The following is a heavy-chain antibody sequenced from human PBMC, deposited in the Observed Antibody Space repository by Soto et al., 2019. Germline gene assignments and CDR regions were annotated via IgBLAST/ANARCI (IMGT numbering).Heavy chain of an antibody. V-gene: IGHV1-69*02. J-gene: IGHJ5*02. Sequence: QVQLVQSGAEVKKPGSSVKVSSKASGGTFSSYTISWVRQAPGQGLEWMGRIIPILGIANYAQKFQGRVTITADKSTSTAYMELSSLRSEDTAVYYCARAIAPGQEFDWFDPWGQGTLVTVSS. CDR2: IIPILGIA. CDR3: ARAIAPGQEFDWFDP. D-gene: IGHD3-10*01. CDR1: GGTFSSYT.